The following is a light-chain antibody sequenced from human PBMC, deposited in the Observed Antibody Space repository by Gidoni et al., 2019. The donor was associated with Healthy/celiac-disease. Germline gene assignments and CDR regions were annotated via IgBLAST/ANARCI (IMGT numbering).Light chain of an antibody. Sequence: QSVLTQPPSVSGAPGQRVTISCSGSSSNIGAGYDVHWYQQLPGPAHTLLIFGNKNRPSAVPDRFSGSKSATSASLAITGLQSEDEAVYHCQSYDSTLSGSVFGGGTKLTV. CDR2: GNK. CDR3: QSYDSTLSGSV. J-gene: IGLJ3*02. V-gene: IGLV1-40*01. CDR1: SSNIGAGYD.